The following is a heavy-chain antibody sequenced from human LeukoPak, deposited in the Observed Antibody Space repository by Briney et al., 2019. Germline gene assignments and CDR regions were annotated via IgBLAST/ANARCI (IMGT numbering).Heavy chain of an antibody. CDR1: WLTFSNPA. CDR2: NRSTANSYAT. J-gene: IGHJ4*02. CDR3: TTILFY. Sequence: GGSLRLARAPSWLTFSNPAMHSVRQASGKGLEGVGRNRSTANSYATAYAASVKGRFTISRDDSKNTAHLQMKSLKTEDTAVYYCTTILFYWGQGTLVTVSS. D-gene: IGHD2/OR15-2a*01. V-gene: IGHV3-73*01.